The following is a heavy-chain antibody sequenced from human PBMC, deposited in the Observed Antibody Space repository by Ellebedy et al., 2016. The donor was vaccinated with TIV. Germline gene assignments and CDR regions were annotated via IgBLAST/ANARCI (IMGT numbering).Heavy chain of an antibody. J-gene: IGHJ6*02. D-gene: IGHD4-11*01. CDR2: IYYSGST. CDR1: GGSISSYY. CDR3: ARDLVTVSTNIYGRYAMDV. Sequence: SETLSLTCTVSGGSISSYYWSWIRQPPGKGLEWIGYIYYSGSTNYNPSLKSRVTISVDTSKNQFSLKLSSVTAADTAVYYCARDLVTVSTNIYGRYAMDVWGQGTTVTVSS. V-gene: IGHV4-59*12.